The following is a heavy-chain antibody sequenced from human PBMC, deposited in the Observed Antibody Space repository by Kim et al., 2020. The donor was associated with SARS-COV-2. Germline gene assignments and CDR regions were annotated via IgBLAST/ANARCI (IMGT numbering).Heavy chain of an antibody. V-gene: IGHV4-34*01. CDR2: INQSGGT. CDR3: ARVGGYCDGDCSHYGFDY. J-gene: IGHJ4*02. Sequence: SETLSLTCAVYGGSISGYYWSWIRQPPGKGLEWIGEINQSGGTNYNPSLKSRITISLDTSRNQFSLKLRSMTAADTAVYYCARVGGYCDGDCSHYGFDYWGQGTLATVSS. CDR1: GGSISGYY. D-gene: IGHD2-21*02.